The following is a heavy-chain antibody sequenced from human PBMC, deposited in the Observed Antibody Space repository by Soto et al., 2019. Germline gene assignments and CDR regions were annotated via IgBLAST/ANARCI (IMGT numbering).Heavy chain of an antibody. CDR1: GFTFDDYA. CDR2: ISWNSGSI. Sequence: EVQLVESGGGLVQPGRSLRLSCAASGFTFDDYAMHWVRQAPGKGLEWVSGISWNSGSIGYADSVKGRFTISRDNAKNSLYLQMNSLRAEDTALYYCAKEQGGGYGDYEGYFHHWGQGTLVTVSS. D-gene: IGHD4-17*01. J-gene: IGHJ1*01. V-gene: IGHV3-9*01. CDR3: AKEQGGGYGDYEGYFHH.